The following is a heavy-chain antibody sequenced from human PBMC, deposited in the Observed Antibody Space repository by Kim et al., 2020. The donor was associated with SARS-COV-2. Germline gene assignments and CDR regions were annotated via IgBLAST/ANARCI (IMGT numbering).Heavy chain of an antibody. D-gene: IGHD3-22*01. V-gene: IGHV4-39*07. CDR3: ARGRPDYYDSSGYYSPSYYFDY. CDR2: IYYSGST. CDR1: GGSISSSSYY. J-gene: IGHJ4*02. Sequence: SETLSLTCTVSGGSISSSSYYWGWIRQPPGKGLEWIGSIYYSGSTYYNPSLKSRVTISVDTSKNQFSLKLSSVTAADTAVYYCARGRPDYYDSSGYYSPSYYFDYWGQGTLVTVSS.